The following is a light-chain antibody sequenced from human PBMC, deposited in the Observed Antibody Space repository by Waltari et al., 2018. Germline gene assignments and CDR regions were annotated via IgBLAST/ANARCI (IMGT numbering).Light chain of an antibody. V-gene: IGKV1-39*01. CDR2: AAS. CDR3: QQYNHWPPYT. Sequence: DIQMTQSPSSLSASVGDRVTITCRASQSITSRLNWYQQKPGKAPKVLIYAASSLQSGVPSRFSGSGSGTDFTLTISSLQPEDFAVYYCQQYNHWPPYTFGQGTKLEIK. CDR1: QSITSR. J-gene: IGKJ2*01.